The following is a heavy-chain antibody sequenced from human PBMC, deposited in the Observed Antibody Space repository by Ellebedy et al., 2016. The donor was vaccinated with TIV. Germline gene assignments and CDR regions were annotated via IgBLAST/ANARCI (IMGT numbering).Heavy chain of an antibody. V-gene: IGHV3-48*01. Sequence: GGSLRLXCAASGFTFHDYSMNWVRQAPGKGLEWIAYVRGGGSPIYYADAVQGRFTISRDNVKNSLYLQMNSLTAEDTAVYYCARDHRWGFDYWGQGTLVTVSS. CDR1: GFTFHDYS. J-gene: IGHJ4*02. D-gene: IGHD7-27*01. CDR2: VRGGGSPI. CDR3: ARDHRWGFDY.